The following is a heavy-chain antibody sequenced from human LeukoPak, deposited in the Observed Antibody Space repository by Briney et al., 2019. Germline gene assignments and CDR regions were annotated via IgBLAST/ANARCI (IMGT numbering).Heavy chain of an antibody. CDR2: ISGSGGST. CDR3: AKAATYNLAYCGGDCYPDY. Sequence: GGSLRLSCAASGFTFSSYAMSWVRQAPGKGLEWVSAISGSGGSTYYADSVKGRFTISRDNSKNTLYLQMNSLRAEDTAVYYCAKAATYNLAYCGGDCYPDYWAREPWSPSPQ. D-gene: IGHD2-21*01. J-gene: IGHJ4*02. CDR1: GFTFSSYA. V-gene: IGHV3-23*01.